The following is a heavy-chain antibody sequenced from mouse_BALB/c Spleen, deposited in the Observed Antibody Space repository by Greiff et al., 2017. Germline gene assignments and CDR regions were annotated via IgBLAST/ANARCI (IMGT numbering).Heavy chain of an antibody. CDR3: ARHAYYAMDY. CDR1: GYAFTNYL. V-gene: IGHV1-54*01. Sequence: QVQLKQSGAELVRPGTSVKVSCKASGYAFTNYLIEWVKQRPGQGLEWIGVINPGSGGTNYNEKFKGKATLTADKSSSTAYMQLSSLTSDDSAVYFCARHAYYAMDYWGQGTSDTVSS. CDR2: INPGSGGT. J-gene: IGHJ4*01.